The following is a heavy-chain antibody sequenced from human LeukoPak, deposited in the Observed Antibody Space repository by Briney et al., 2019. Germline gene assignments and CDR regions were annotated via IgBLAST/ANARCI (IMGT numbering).Heavy chain of an antibody. J-gene: IGHJ4*02. CDR2: INSDGSST. CDR3: ARRRSGHYFDY. Sequence: GGSLRLSCSASGFTFSNYWMHWVRHAPGKGLVWLSRINSDGSSTIYADSVKGRFTISRDNAKNTLYLQMNSLRAEDTAVYYCARRRSGHYFDYWGRGTLVTVSS. CDR1: GFTFSNYW. V-gene: IGHV3-74*01. D-gene: IGHD6-25*01.